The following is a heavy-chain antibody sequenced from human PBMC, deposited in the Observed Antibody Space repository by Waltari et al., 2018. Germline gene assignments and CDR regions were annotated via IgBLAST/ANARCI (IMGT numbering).Heavy chain of an antibody. CDR2: IKQDGSEK. CDR3: ARVREDFWSGFYH. D-gene: IGHD3-3*01. Sequence: EVQLVESGGGLVQPGGSLRLACSASGFTFSTYGRSWVRQATGKGLEWVANIKQDGSEKYYVDSVKGRFTISRDNTNNSLYLQMNSLRAEDTAVYYCARVREDFWSGFYHWGQGALVTVSS. J-gene: IGHJ4*02. CDR1: GFTFSTYG. V-gene: IGHV3-7*01.